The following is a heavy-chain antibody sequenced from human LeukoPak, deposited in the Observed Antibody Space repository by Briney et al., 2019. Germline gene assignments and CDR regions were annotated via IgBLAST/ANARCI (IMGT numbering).Heavy chain of an antibody. D-gene: IGHD3-10*01. Sequence: PSETLSLTCTVSGGSISSYYWSWIRQPPGKGLEWIGYIYYSGSTNYNPSLKSRVTISVDTSKNQFSLKLSSVTAADTAVYYCARHGLRITMFRGVITDGGQGTLVTVPS. V-gene: IGHV4-59*08. CDR3: ARHGLRITMFRGVITD. CDR1: GGSISSYY. CDR2: IYYSGST. J-gene: IGHJ4*02.